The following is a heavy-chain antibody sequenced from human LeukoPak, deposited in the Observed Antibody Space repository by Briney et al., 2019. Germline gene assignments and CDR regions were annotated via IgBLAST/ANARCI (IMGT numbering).Heavy chain of an antibody. CDR1: GGSISSGGYY. Sequence: KPSETLSLTCAVSGGSISSGGYYWSWIRQPPGKGLEWIGYIYHSGSTYYNPSLKSRVILSLDKSANQFSLNLSSVTAADTAVYYCARFSPRAMGNYLDFWGQGTLVTVSS. CDR2: IYHSGST. V-gene: IGHV4-30-2*01. D-gene: IGHD7-27*01. J-gene: IGHJ4*02. CDR3: ARFSPRAMGNYLDF.